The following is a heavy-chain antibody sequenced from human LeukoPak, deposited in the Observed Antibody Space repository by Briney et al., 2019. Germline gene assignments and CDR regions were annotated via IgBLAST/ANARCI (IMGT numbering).Heavy chain of an antibody. V-gene: IGHV3-23*01. CDR3: AKDFDGGSFFFDN. J-gene: IGHJ4*02. Sequence: PGGSLRLSCAASGFTLSSFAMSWVHQAPGKGLEWVSYISSSGSTIYYADSVRGRFTVSRDNSKNTLYLQMHSLRAEDTALYFCAKDFDGGSFFFDNWGQGTLVTVSS. D-gene: IGHD2-15*01. CDR1: GFTLSSFA. CDR2: ISSSGSTI.